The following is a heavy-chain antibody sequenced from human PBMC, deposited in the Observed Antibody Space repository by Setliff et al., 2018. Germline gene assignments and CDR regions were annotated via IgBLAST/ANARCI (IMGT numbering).Heavy chain of an antibody. CDR1: EFTFNKYW. CDR3: ATGPRDSRNYLTWLGS. D-gene: IGHD4-4*01. V-gene: IGHV3-15*01. J-gene: IGHJ5*01. Sequence: GGSLRLSCAASEFTFNKYWMTWVRQAPGKGPEWVGRIKSSTEGATSDYGAPAKGRFTISRDDSKNMVFLQMNNLRTEDTGFYYCATGPRDSRNYLTWLGSWGQGTLVTVSS. CDR2: IKSSTEGATS.